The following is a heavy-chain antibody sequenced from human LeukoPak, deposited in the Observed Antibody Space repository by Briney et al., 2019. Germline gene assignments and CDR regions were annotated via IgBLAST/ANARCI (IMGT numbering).Heavy chain of an antibody. CDR2: IYPRDGST. CDR1: GYSFTSNY. CDR3: ARDQEAFDY. Sequence: ASVEVSCKASGYSFTSNYIHWVRQAPGQGLEWMGMIYPRDGSTSYAQKFQGRVTVTRDTSTSTVHMELRGLRSEDTAVYYCARDQEAFDYWGQGTLVTVSS. J-gene: IGHJ4*02. V-gene: IGHV1-46*01.